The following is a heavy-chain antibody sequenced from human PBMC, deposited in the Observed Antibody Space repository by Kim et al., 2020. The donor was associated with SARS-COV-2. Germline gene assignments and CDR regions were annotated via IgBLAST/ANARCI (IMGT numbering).Heavy chain of an antibody. CDR3: AREAPAKWELGVHYYYGMDV. D-gene: IGHD1-26*01. Sequence: SVKVSCKASGGTFSTYTITWVRQAPGQGLEWMGRIIPILGIANYGQKFQGRVTITADKSTSTAYMELSSLRSEDTAVYYCAREAPAKWELGVHYYYGMDVWGQGTTVTVSS. J-gene: IGHJ6*02. CDR2: IIPILGIA. CDR1: GGTFSTYT. V-gene: IGHV1-69*04.